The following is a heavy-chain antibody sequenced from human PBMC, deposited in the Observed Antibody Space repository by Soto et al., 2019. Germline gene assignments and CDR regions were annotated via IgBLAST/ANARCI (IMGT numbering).Heavy chain of an antibody. CDR3: ARHPERIAQIGWFDP. D-gene: IGHD6-13*01. CDR2: IYPGGST. V-gene: IGHV3-66*04. Sequence: PGGSLRLSCAASGFIVSGDYMSWVRQAPGKGLEWVSVIYPGGSTYYADSVKGRFTFSRDNSKNTLYLQMNSLRAEDTAVYYCARHPERIAQIGWFDPWGQGTLVTVSS. J-gene: IGHJ5*02. CDR1: GFIVSGDY.